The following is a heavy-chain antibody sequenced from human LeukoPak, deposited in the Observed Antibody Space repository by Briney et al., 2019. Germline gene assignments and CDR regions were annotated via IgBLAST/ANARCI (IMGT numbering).Heavy chain of an antibody. Sequence: TGGSLRLSRAASGFTFSSYGMHWVRQAPGKGLEWVAFIRYDGSNKYYADSVKGRFTISRDNSKNTPYLQMNSLRAEDTAVYYCARGTSISSHPPCDYWGQGTLVTVSS. J-gene: IGHJ4*02. V-gene: IGHV3-30*02. CDR1: GFTFSSYG. CDR3: ARGTSISSHPPCDY. D-gene: IGHD6-13*01. CDR2: IRYDGSNK.